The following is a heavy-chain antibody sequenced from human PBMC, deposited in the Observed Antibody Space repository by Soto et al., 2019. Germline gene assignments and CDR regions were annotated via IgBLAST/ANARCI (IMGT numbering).Heavy chain of an antibody. CDR1: GYTFTNYG. J-gene: IGHJ5*02. D-gene: IGHD1-26*01. CDR2: ITTYNDDT. CDR3: ARASRSGNNWFDP. Sequence: QVQLVQSGAEVKKPGASVKVSCKTSGYTFTNYGISWVRQAPGQGLEWMGWITTYNDDTNYAQKFQGRVTLTTDTSTSTAYMEVRGLRSDDTAVYYCARASRSGNNWFDPWGQGTLVTVSS. V-gene: IGHV1-18*01.